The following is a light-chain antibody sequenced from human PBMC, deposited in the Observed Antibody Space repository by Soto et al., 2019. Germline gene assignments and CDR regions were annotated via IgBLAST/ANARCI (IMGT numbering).Light chain of an antibody. CDR2: GAS. Sequence: EIVMTQSPATLSVSLGERVTLSCRASQKISSNLAWYQQKHGQAPRLLIYGASTRNTGIPTRFSGSGSGTEFTLTISSLQSEDFAVYYCHQYNIWPELTFGGGTKVELK. J-gene: IGKJ4*01. CDR1: QKISSN. CDR3: HQYNIWPELT. V-gene: IGKV3-15*01.